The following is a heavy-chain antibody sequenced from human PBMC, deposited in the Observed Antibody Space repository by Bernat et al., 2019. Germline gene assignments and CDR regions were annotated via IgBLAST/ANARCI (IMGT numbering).Heavy chain of an antibody. CDR1: GFTFSSYG. J-gene: IGHJ4*02. CDR3: ARVSTFFTVTTLGYFDY. V-gene: IGHV3-30*02. D-gene: IGHD4-17*01. CDR2: IRYDGSNK. Sequence: QLQLVESGGGVVQPGGSLRLSCAASGFTFSSYGMHWVRQAPGKGLEWVAFIRYDGSNKYYADSVKGRFTISRDNSKNTLYLQMNSLRAEDTAVYYCARVSTFFTVTTLGYFDYWGQGTLVTVSS.